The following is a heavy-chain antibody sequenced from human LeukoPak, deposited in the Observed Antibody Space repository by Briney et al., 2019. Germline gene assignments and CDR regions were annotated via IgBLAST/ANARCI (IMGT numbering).Heavy chain of an antibody. CDR3: ATGGWLDY. CDR1: GFTFSSYD. Sequence: GGSLRLSCAVSGFTFSSYDMSWVRQAPGKGLEWVSVVSGSGDSTYYADSVKGRFTITRDNSKNTLYLQMNSLTAEDTAVYYCATGGWLDYGGQGALVTVSS. D-gene: IGHD6-19*01. CDR2: VSGSGDST. V-gene: IGHV3-23*01. J-gene: IGHJ4*02.